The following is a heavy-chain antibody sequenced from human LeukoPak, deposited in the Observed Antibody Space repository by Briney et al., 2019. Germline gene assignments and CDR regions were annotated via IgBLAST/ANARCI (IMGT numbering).Heavy chain of an antibody. J-gene: IGHJ4*02. D-gene: IGHD6-13*01. CDR1: GGSISSSSYY. CDR3: AGGKYDSSTWVWLVPFDY. CDR2: IYYSGST. V-gene: IGHV4-39*07. Sequence: PSETLSLTCTVSGGSISSSSYYWGWIRQPPGKGLEWIGSIYYSGSTYYNPSLKGRVTISVDTSKNQFSLKLSSVTAADTAVYYCAGGKYDSSTWVWLVPFDYWGQGTLVTVSS.